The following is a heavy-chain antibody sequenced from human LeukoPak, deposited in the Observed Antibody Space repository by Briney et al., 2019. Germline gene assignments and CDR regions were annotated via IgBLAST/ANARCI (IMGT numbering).Heavy chain of an antibody. CDR3: ARGSTVDTVATPLKY. D-gene: IGHD5-12*01. J-gene: IGHJ4*02. CDR2: MNPKSGNT. V-gene: IGHV1-8*01. Sequence: GASVKVSCKASGYTFTSYDINWVRQATGQGLEWMGWMNPKSGNTDYAQKFQGRVTMTRSTSVSTAYMEPSSLSSEDTAVYYCARGSTVDTVATPLKYWGQGTLVTVSS. CDR1: GYTFTSYD.